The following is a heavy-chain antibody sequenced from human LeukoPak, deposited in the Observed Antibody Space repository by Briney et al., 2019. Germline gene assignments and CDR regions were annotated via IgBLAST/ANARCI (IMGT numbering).Heavy chain of an antibody. CDR2: ISSNSRYR. D-gene: IGHD6-13*01. Sequence: GGSLRLSCEASGFTFTNAWMNWVRQAPGKGLEWVSSISSNSRYRYYADSMRGRFTISRDNAKNSLYLQMNSLKPEDTAVYYCARVAEAAAFDSWGQGTLVTVSS. CDR3: ARVAEAAAFDS. J-gene: IGHJ4*02. CDR1: GFTFTNAW. V-gene: IGHV3-21*06.